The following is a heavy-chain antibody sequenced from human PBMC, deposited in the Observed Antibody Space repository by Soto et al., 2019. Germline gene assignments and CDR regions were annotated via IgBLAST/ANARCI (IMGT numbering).Heavy chain of an antibody. D-gene: IGHD3-10*01. V-gene: IGHV4-34*01. Sequence: SETLSLTCAVYGGSFSGYYWSWIRQPPGKGLEWIGEINHSGSTNYNPSLKSRVTIAVDTSKSQFALKLSYVSAGDTAVYYWERVGSSTSNGWCDRWGKGTLIT. CDR3: ERVGSSTSNGWCDR. CDR1: GGSFSGYY. CDR2: INHSGST. J-gene: IGHJ5*02.